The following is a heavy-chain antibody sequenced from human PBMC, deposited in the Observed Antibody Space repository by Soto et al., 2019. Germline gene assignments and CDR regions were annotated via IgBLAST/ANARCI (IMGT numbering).Heavy chain of an antibody. Sequence: GESLKISCKGSGYSFTSYWISWVRQMPGKGLEWRGRIDPSDSYTNYSPSFQGHVTISADKSISTAYLQWSSLKASDTAMYYCARRITMIVVDPPDDAFDRWGQGTMVTFSS. D-gene: IGHD3-22*01. CDR2: IDPSDSYT. CDR3: ARRITMIVVDPPDDAFDR. J-gene: IGHJ3*02. CDR1: GYSFTSYW. V-gene: IGHV5-10-1*01.